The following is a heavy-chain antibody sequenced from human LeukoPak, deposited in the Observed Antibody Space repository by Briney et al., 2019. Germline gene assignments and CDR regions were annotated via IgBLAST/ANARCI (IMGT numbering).Heavy chain of an antibody. D-gene: IGHD3-10*01. J-gene: IGHJ5*02. Sequence: GGSLRLSCAASGFTFSSYGMSWVRQAPGKGLEWVSAISGSGGSTYYADSVKGRYTISRDNSKNTLYLQMNSLRAEDTAVYYCAKTSITMVRGVISWFDPWGQGTLVTVSS. CDR3: AKTSITMVRGVISWFDP. CDR1: GFTFSSYG. CDR2: ISGSGGST. V-gene: IGHV3-23*01.